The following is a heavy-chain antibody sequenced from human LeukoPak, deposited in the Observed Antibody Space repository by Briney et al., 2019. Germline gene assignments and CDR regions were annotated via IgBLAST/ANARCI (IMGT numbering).Heavy chain of an antibody. J-gene: IGHJ4*02. CDR3: ARTEDYDSSGYYGGY. V-gene: IGHV1-18*01. D-gene: IGHD3-22*01. CDR1: GYTFTSYG. CDR2: ISAYNGNT. Sequence: ASVKVSCKASGYTFTSYGISWVRQAPGQGLEWMGWISAYNGNTNYAQKLQGRVTMTTDTSTSTAYMELRSLRSDDTAVYYCARTEDYDSSGYYGGYWGQGTLVTVSS.